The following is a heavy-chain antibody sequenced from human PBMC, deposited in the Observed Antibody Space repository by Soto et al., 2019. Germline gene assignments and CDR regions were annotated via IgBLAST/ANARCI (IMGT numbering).Heavy chain of an antibody. Sequence: GASVKVSCKASGYTFTGYYMHWVRQAPGQGLEWMGWNNLNIVGTNYAQNFQGWVTMTRDTSISTAYMELSRLRSDDTAVYYCARDQGGGYYGMDVWGQGTTVTVSS. J-gene: IGHJ6*02. CDR3: ARDQGGGYYGMDV. D-gene: IGHD2-15*01. V-gene: IGHV1-2*04. CDR2: NNLNIVGT. CDR1: GYTFTGYY.